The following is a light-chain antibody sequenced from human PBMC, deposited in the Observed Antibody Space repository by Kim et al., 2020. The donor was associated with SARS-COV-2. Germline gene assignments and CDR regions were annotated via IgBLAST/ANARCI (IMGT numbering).Light chain of an antibody. CDR2: KND. Sequence: SPTATLNCTGNSNNVGNQGAAWLQQHQGHRPKLLSYKNDNRPSGISERLSASRSGNTASLTITGLQPEDEADYYCSAWDSSLSEVIFGGGTQLTVL. V-gene: IGLV10-54*01. CDR3: SAWDSSLSEVI. J-gene: IGLJ2*01. CDR1: SNNVGNQG.